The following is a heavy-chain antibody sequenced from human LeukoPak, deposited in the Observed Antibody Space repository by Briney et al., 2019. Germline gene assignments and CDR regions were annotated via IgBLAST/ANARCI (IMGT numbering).Heavy chain of an antibody. V-gene: IGHV5-10-1*01. Sequence: GESLKISCKGSGYSFTSYWINWGRQMPGKGLEWMGRIDPSDSYTNYSPSFQGHVTISADKSIRTAYLQWSSLKASDTAMYYCAGASIAARFSHYYYYYGMDVWGQGTTVTVSS. J-gene: IGHJ6*02. CDR3: AGASIAARFSHYYYYYGMDV. CDR2: IDPSDSYT. D-gene: IGHD6-6*01. CDR1: GYSFTSYW.